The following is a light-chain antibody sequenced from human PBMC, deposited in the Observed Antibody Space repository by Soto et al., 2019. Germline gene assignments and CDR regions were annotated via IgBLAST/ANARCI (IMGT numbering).Light chain of an antibody. CDR3: QQTLSNPRT. V-gene: IGKV1-39*01. CDR1: QNIHNF. Sequence: DIRTTQSPSPLSASLGDRVTVTCRASQNIHNFVSWYQQKPGQAPKLLIFLASTLESGVPSRFGGSGSGTDFTLTISDLQPEDVATYYCQQTLSNPRTFGGGTKVDI. J-gene: IGKJ4*01. CDR2: LAS.